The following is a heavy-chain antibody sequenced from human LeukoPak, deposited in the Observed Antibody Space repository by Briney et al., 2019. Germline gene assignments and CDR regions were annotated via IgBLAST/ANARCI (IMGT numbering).Heavy chain of an antibody. CDR1: GGSISSYY. D-gene: IGHD5-18*01. V-gene: IGHV4-4*07. CDR3: ARVGEGYSYGYRFDY. Sequence: SETLSLTCTVSGGSISSYYWSWIRQPAGKGLEWIGRIYTSGSTNYNPSLKSRVTMSVDTSKNQFSLKLSSVTAADTAVYYCARVGEGYSYGYRFDYWGQGTLVTVSS. J-gene: IGHJ4*02. CDR2: IYTSGST.